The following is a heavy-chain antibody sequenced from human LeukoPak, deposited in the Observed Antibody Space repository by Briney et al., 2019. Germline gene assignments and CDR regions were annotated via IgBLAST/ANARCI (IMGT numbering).Heavy chain of an antibody. Sequence: ASVKVSCKASGYAFTSYDINWVRQATGQGLEWMGWMNPNSGNTGYAQKFQGRVTMTRNTSISTAYMELSSLRSEDTAVYYCANVRFLEWYLFDYWGQGTLVTVSS. J-gene: IGHJ4*02. D-gene: IGHD3-3*01. V-gene: IGHV1-8*01. CDR2: MNPNSGNT. CDR3: ANVRFLEWYLFDY. CDR1: GYAFTSYD.